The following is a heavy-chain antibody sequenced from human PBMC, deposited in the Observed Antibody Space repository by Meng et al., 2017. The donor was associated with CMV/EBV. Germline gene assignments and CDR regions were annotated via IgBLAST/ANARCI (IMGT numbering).Heavy chain of an antibody. D-gene: IGHD2/OR15-2a*01. V-gene: IGHV3-15*01. CDR2: IKSKTDGGTT. CDR1: GFTFSKAW. CDR3: TTYFSYYFDY. Sequence: GESLKISCAASGFTFSKAWMSWVRQAPGKGLEWVGRIKSKTDGGTTDYASPVKGRFTISRDDSKNTLYLQMNSLKTEDTAVYYCTTYFSYYFDYWGQGTLVTV. J-gene: IGHJ4*02.